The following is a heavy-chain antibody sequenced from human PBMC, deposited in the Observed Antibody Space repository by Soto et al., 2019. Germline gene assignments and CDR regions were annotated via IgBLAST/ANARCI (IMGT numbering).Heavy chain of an antibody. Sequence: PSETLSLTCTVSGGSISSYYWSWSRQPPGKGLEWIGYIYYSGSTYYNPSLKSRVTISVDTSKNQFSLKLSSVTAADTAVYYCASITYYYDSRNDYWGQGTLVTVSS. CDR1: GGSISSYY. CDR3: ASITYYYDSRNDY. J-gene: IGHJ4*02. CDR2: IYYSGST. V-gene: IGHV4-59*12. D-gene: IGHD3-22*01.